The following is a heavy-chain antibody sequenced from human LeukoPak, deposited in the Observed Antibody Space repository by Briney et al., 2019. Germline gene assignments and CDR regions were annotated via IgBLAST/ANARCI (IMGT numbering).Heavy chain of an antibody. J-gene: IGHJ4*02. Sequence: SVKVSCKASGGTFSSYAISWVRQAPGQGLEWMGGIIPIFGTANYAQKFQGRVTITADESTSTAYMELSSLRSEDTAVYYCARHPRAGAQGVDYWGQGTLVTVSS. D-gene: IGHD1-26*01. CDR2: IIPIFGTA. V-gene: IGHV1-69*13. CDR1: GGTFSSYA. CDR3: ARHPRAGAQGVDY.